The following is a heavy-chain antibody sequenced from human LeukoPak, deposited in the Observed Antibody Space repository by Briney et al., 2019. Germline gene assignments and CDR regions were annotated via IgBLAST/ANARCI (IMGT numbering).Heavy chain of an antibody. Sequence: GGSLRLSCAASGFTFSSYSMNWVRQAPRQGLEWVSSISSSSSYIYYADSVKGRFTISRDNAKNSLYLQMNSLRAEDTAVYYCARDNDFWSGYYISPMSYWGQGTLVTVSS. CDR1: GFTFSSYS. J-gene: IGHJ4*02. D-gene: IGHD3-3*01. CDR3: ARDNDFWSGYYISPMSY. V-gene: IGHV3-21*01. CDR2: ISSSSSYI.